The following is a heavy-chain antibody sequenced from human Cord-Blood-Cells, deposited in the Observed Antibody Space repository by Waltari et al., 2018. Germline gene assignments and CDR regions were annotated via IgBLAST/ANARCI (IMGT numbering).Heavy chain of an antibody. Sequence: QVQLQQWGAGLLKPSETLSLTCAVYGGSFSGYYWSWIRQPPGKGLEWIGEINHSGSTNYNPSLKSRVTISVDTSKNQFSLKLSSVTAADTAVYYCARKGRYCSSTSCYVESWFDPWGQGTLVTVSS. CDR2: INHSGST. CDR3: ARKGRYCSSTSCYVESWFDP. J-gene: IGHJ5*02. CDR1: GGSFSGYY. D-gene: IGHD2-2*01. V-gene: IGHV4-34*01.